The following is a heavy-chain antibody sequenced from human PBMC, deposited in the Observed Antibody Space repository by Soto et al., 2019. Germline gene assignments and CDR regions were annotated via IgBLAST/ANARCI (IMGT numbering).Heavy chain of an antibody. V-gene: IGHV3-66*01. J-gene: IGHJ2*01. D-gene: IGHD3-3*01. Sequence: PGGSLKLSCAASGFTVSSNYMSWVRQAPGKGLEWVSVIYSGGSTYYADSVKGRFTISRDNSKNTLYLQMNSLRAEDTAVYYCARDLAIFGVVAQIWYFDLWGRGTLVTVSS. CDR2: IYSGGST. CDR3: ARDLAIFGVVAQIWYFDL. CDR1: GFTVSSNY.